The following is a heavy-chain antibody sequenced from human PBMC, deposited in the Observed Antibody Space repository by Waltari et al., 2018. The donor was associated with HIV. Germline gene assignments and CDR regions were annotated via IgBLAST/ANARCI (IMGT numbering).Heavy chain of an antibody. CDR3: ARALVTAYSTMDV. CDR1: GYTFTGYY. V-gene: IGHV1-2*02. J-gene: IGHJ6*02. Sequence: QVQLVQSGAEVKKPGASVKVSCTASGYTFTGYYLPWLRQAPGQGLEWMGWINPNSGGTNYAQKFQGRVTMTRDTSISTAYMELSRLRSDDTAVYYCARALVTAYSTMDVWGQGTTVTVSS. CDR2: INPNSGGT. D-gene: IGHD6-13*01.